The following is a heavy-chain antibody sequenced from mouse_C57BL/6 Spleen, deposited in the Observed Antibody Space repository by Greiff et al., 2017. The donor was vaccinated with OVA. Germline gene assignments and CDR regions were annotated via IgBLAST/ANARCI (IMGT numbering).Heavy chain of an antibody. V-gene: IGHV1-50*01. CDR1: GYTFTSYW. J-gene: IGHJ1*03. CDR3: ARLIYYYGSSYRYFDV. CDR2: IDPSDSYT. Sequence: VQLQQSGAELVKPGASVKLSCKASGYTFTSYWMQWVKQRPGQGLEWIGEIDPSDSYTNYNQKFKGKATLTVDTSSSTAYMQLSSLTSEDSAVYYCARLIYYYGSSYRYFDVWGTGTTVTVSS. D-gene: IGHD1-1*01.